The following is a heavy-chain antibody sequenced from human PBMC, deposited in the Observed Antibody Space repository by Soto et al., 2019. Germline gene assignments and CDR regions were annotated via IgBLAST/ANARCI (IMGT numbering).Heavy chain of an antibody. D-gene: IGHD3-22*01. CDR1: GYTFTSYG. V-gene: IGHV1-18*01. J-gene: IGHJ4*02. CDR2: ISAYNDNT. Sequence: QVQLVQSGAEVKKPGASVKVSCKASGYTFTSYGFSWVRQAPGQGLEWMGWISAYNDNTNYGQKFQGRVTMTTDTSTSTAYMELRSLRSDDTPVYYCARDQRYYYDSSGFYRWDHWGQGTLVTVSS. CDR3: ARDQRYYYDSSGFYRWDH.